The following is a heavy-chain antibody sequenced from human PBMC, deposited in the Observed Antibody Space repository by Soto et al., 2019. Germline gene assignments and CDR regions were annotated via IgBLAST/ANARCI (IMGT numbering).Heavy chain of an antibody. Sequence: PSEPLSLTCSVSGDSITSENYFWGWLRQPPGQGLEWIGSIYYSGSTYYKPSLKSRVAISVDASKNQFSLNLHSVTAAETAVYYCARHGWVYDFWSGYPSYFDYWGQGAPVTVSS. J-gene: IGHJ4*02. V-gene: IGHV4-39*01. CDR2: IYYSGST. CDR3: ARHGWVYDFWSGYPSYFDY. D-gene: IGHD3-3*01. CDR1: GDSITSENYF.